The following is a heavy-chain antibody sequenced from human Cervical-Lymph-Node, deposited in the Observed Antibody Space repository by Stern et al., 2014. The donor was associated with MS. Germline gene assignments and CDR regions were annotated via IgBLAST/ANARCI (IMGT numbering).Heavy chain of an antibody. D-gene: IGHD4-17*01. V-gene: IGHV1-69*01. CDR2: ILPLLQTP. CDR3: ARDKVTTAGFDY. CDR1: ADSFSAYA. Sequence: VQLEESGAEVKKPGSSVKVSCKASADSFSAYAVSWVRQAPGQGLEWMGHILPLLQTPNYAEKFQGRLKITAEEYSSTAYMELRRMRYEDTAVYYCARDKVTTAGFDYWGQGTLLT. J-gene: IGHJ4*02.